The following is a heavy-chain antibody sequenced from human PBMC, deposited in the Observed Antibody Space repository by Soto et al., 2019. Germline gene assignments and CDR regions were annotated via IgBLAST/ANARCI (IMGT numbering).Heavy chain of an antibody. CDR3: ARESGGATATLDYYYFYMDV. V-gene: IGHV1-2*02. CDR1: GYTFSDYY. Sequence: QVQLVQSGAEVKKPGASVTVSCKASGYTFSDYYLHWVRQAPGQEPEWMGWINPNSGDTKYAQKFRGRVTMTRDTSVRTAFMELNRLKSDDTAVYYCARESGGATATLDYYYFYMDVWGKGTTVTVSS. CDR2: INPNSGDT. J-gene: IGHJ6*03. D-gene: IGHD5-12*01.